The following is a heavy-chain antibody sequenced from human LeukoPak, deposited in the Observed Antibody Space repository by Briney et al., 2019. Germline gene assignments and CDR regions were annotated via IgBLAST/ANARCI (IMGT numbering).Heavy chain of an antibody. J-gene: IGHJ4*02. CDR3: AGRLYYYDSSGYYAFDY. V-gene: IGHV1-18*01. Sequence: ASVKVSCKASGYTFTSYGISWVRQAPGQGLEWMGWISAYNGNTNYAQKLQGRVTMTTDTSTSTAYMELSSLRSEDTAVYYCAGRLYYYDSSGYYAFDYWGQGTLVTVSS. CDR1: GYTFTSYG. CDR2: ISAYNGNT. D-gene: IGHD3-22*01.